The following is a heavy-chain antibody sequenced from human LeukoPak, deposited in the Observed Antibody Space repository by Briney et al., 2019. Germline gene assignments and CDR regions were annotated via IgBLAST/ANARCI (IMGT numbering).Heavy chain of an antibody. V-gene: IGHV4-38-2*01. Sequence: PGGSLRLSCAASGFTFSTYGMSWVRQAPGKGLEWIGSIYHSGSTYYNPSLKSRVTISVDTSKNQFSLKLSSVTAADTAVYYCARVVQSTDSSGLYLPEYFQHWGQGTLVTVSS. CDR2: IYHSGST. J-gene: IGHJ1*01. D-gene: IGHD3-22*01. CDR1: GFTFSTYG. CDR3: ARVVQSTDSSGLYLPEYFQH.